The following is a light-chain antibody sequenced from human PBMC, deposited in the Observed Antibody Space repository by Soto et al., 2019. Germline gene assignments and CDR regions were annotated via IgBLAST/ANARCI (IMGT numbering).Light chain of an antibody. V-gene: IGKV3-15*01. J-gene: IGKJ1*01. CDR1: QSITRN. CDR2: GAS. Sequence: EIVMTQSPATLSVSPGERGTLSCRASQSITRNVAWYQQSPGQAPRLLIYGASTRATGIPARCSGSGSGTEFTLNINSLQSEDFAVYYCQQYNNWPMWTFGQGTKV. CDR3: QQYNNWPMWT.